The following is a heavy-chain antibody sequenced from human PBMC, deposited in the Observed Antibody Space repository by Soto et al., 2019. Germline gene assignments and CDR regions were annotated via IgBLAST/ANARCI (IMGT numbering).Heavy chain of an antibody. CDR2: IYYSGST. J-gene: IGHJ4*02. D-gene: IGHD5-12*01. CDR1: GGSISSYY. V-gene: IGHV4-59*08. Sequence: SETLSLTCTVSGGSISSYYWSWIRQPPGKGLEWIGYIYYSGSTNYNPSLKSRVTISVDTSKNQFSLKLSSVTAADTAVHYCARYHSEYSGYDYWGQGTLVTVSS. CDR3: ARYHSEYSGYDY.